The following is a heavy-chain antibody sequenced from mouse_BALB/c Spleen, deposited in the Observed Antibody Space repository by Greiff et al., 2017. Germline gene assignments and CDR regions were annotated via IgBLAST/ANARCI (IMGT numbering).Heavy chain of an antibody. D-gene: IGHD2-2*01. V-gene: IGHV1-9*01. CDR3: ARYGYDGYYAMDY. J-gene: IGHJ4*01. CDR2: ILPGSGST. Sequence: QVQLQQSGAELMKPGASVKISCKATGYTFSSYWIEWVKQRPGHGLEWIGEILPGSGSTNYNEKFKGKATFTADTSSNTAYMQLSSLTSEDSAVYYCARYGYDGYYAMDYWGQGTSVTVSS. CDR1: GYTFSSYW.